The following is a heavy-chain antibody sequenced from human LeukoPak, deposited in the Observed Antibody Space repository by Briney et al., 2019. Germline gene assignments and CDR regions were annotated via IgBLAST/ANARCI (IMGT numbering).Heavy chain of an antibody. CDR3: AREAKYIVVVPAADFDY. D-gene: IGHD2-2*01. J-gene: IGHJ4*02. CDR1: GFTFSSYW. CDR2: INSDGSST. V-gene: IGHV3-74*01. Sequence: GGSLRLSCAASGFTFSSYWMHWVRQAPGKGLGWVSRINSDGSSTNYADSVKGRFTISRDNDKKTLYMQKNSLRAEDTAVYYCAREAKYIVVVPAADFDYWGQGTLVTVSS.